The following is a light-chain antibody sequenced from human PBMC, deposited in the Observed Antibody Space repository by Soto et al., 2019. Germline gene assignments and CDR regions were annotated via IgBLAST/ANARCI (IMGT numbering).Light chain of an antibody. Sequence: DIQMTQSPSTLSASVGDRVTITCRASQRISSWLAWYQQKPGKAPKLLIYDASSLESGVPSRFSGSGSGTEFTLTISNLQPDDFATYYCQQYNDYYSFGQGTKLEIK. CDR3: QQYNDYYS. CDR1: QRISSW. J-gene: IGKJ2*03. V-gene: IGKV1-5*01. CDR2: DAS.